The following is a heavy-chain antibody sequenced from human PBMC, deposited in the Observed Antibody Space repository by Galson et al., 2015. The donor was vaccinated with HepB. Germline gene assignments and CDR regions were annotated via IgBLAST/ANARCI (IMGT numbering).Heavy chain of an antibody. CDR2: ITAYNGNT. Sequence: SVKVSCKASGYTFNNYIIAWVRQAPGRGLEWLGLITAYNGNTKFAQSLQGRVTMTTDTSTSTAYMELKSLRPDDTALYYCARVGLTYYYFDYWGQGTLVTVSS. D-gene: IGHD3/OR15-3a*01. V-gene: IGHV1-18*01. CDR1: GYTFNNYI. CDR3: ARVGLTYYYFDY. J-gene: IGHJ4*02.